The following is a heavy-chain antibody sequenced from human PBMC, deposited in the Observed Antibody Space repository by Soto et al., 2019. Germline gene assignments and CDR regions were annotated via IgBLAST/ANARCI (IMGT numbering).Heavy chain of an antibody. Sequence: EVQLLESGGGLVQPGGSLRLSCAASGFTFSSYAMSWVRQAPGKGLEWVSAISGSGGSTYDADSVKGRFTISRDNSKNTLYLQMNSLRAEDTAVYYCAKTQVAGGAFDIWGQGTMVTVSS. CDR2: ISGSGGST. D-gene: IGHD6-19*01. J-gene: IGHJ3*02. CDR3: AKTQVAGGAFDI. CDR1: GFTFSSYA. V-gene: IGHV3-23*01.